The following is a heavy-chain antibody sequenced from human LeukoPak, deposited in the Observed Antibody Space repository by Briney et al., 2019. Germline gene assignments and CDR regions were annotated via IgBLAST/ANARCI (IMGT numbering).Heavy chain of an antibody. Sequence: KTSETLSLTCTVSGGSISSYYWSWIRQPPGRGLEWIGYIYYSGRTGYNPSLKSRVTISVDTSKNQFSLRLSSVTAADTAVYYCARSMTTVTTDHGYWGQGTLVTVSS. J-gene: IGHJ4*02. CDR1: GGSISSYY. CDR2: IYYSGRT. CDR3: ARSMTTVTTDHGY. V-gene: IGHV4-59*01. D-gene: IGHD4-17*01.